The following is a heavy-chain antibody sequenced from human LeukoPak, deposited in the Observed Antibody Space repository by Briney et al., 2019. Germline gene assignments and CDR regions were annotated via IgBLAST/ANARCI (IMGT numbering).Heavy chain of an antibody. D-gene: IGHD5-24*01. Sequence: GGSLRLSCAASGFTFSSYGMHWVRQAPGKGLEWVAVISYDGSNKYYADSVKGRFTISRDNSKNTLYLQMNSLRAEDTAVYYCAKGREDWYFDLWGRGTLVTVSS. CDR2: ISYDGSNK. CDR3: AKGREDWYFDL. CDR1: GFTFSSYG. V-gene: IGHV3-30*18. J-gene: IGHJ2*01.